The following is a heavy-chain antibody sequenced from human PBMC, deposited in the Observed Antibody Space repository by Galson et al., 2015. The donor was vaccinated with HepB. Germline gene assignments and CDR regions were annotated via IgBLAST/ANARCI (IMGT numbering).Heavy chain of an antibody. V-gene: IGHV3-21*01. D-gene: IGHD3-10*01. CDR2: ITSGSNYI. Sequence: SLRLSCAASGFTFSSYTLNWVRQAPGKGLEWVSSITSGSNYIYYADSVEGRFTISRDNAKNSLYLQMYSLTAEDTAVYYCAREESGLSFDYWGQGTLVTVSS. J-gene: IGHJ4*02. CDR1: GFTFSSYT. CDR3: AREESGLSFDY.